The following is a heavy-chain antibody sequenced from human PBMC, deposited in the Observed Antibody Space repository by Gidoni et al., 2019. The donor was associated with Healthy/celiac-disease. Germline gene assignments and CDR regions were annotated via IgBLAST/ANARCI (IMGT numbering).Heavy chain of an antibody. J-gene: IGHJ4*02. D-gene: IGHD3-22*01. Sequence: QVQLVESGGGVVRPGRSLRLSCEASGFTLSSYGMHWVRQAPGKGLEWVAVISYDGSNKYYADSVKGRFTISRDNSKNTLYLQMNSLRAEDTAVYYCAKDHGKTYNYYDSSGDFDYWGQGTLVTVSS. CDR1: GFTLSSYG. V-gene: IGHV3-30*18. CDR2: ISYDGSNK. CDR3: AKDHGKTYNYYDSSGDFDY.